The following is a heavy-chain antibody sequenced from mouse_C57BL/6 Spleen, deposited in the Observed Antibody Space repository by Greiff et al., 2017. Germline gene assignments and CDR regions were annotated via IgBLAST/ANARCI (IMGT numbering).Heavy chain of an antibody. Sequence: VKLVESGAELVKPGASVKMSCKASGYTFTTYPIEWMKQNHGKSLEWIGNFHPYNDDTKYNEKFKGKATLTVEKSSSTVYLELSRLTSDDSAVYYCARRGGLLLPYFDYWGQGTTLTVSS. CDR1: GYTFTTYP. J-gene: IGHJ2*01. D-gene: IGHD1-1*01. V-gene: IGHV1-47*01. CDR3: ARRGGLLLPYFDY. CDR2: FHPYNDDT.